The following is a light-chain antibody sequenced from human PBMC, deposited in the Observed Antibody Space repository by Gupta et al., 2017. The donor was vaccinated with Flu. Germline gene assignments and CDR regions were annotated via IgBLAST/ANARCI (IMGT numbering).Light chain of an antibody. CDR3: AAWDDGLSARV. CDR1: SSNIGANP. CDR2: GNN. Sequence: QSDLTQPPSASGTPGQTVTISCSGSSSNIGANPVGWYQQVPGTAPKLLIYGNNQRPSGVPDRFSGSKSGTSASLAISGLQSENEADYYCAAWDDGLSARVFGGGTKLTVL. V-gene: IGLV1-44*01. J-gene: IGLJ2*01.